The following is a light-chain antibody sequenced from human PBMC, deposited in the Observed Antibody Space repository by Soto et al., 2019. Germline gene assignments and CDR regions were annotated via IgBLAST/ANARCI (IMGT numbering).Light chain of an antibody. CDR1: QSISSW. J-gene: IGKJ1*01. V-gene: IGKV1-5*01. CDR3: QQYNSYWT. CDR2: DAS. Sequence: DSHMTQSPSTLSASVGDRVTITFRASQSISSWLAWYHQKPGKAPKLLIYDASSLESGVPSRFSGSGSGTEFTLTISSLQPDDFATYYCQQYNSYWTFGQGTKVDI.